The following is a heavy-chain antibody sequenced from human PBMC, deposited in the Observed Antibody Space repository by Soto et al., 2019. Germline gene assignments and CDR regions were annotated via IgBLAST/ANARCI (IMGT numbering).Heavy chain of an antibody. Sequence: EVQLVESGGGLVQPGGSLRLSCAASGFTVSSNYMSWVRQAPGKGLEWVSVIYSGGSTYYADSVKGRFTISRDNAKNTLYIQMHSLRAEDTAVYYCARDRIAVAGNPEYFQHWGQGTLVTVSS. D-gene: IGHD6-19*01. CDR1: GFTVSSNY. CDR2: IYSGGST. V-gene: IGHV3-66*01. CDR3: ARDRIAVAGNPEYFQH. J-gene: IGHJ1*01.